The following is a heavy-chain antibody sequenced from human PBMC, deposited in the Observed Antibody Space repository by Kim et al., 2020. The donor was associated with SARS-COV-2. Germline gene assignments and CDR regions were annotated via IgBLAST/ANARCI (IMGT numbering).Heavy chain of an antibody. D-gene: IGHD3-3*01. J-gene: IGHJ3*02. CDR1: GFTFSNYP. Sequence: GGSLRLSCAASGFTFSNYPMHWVRQAPGKGLDWVSHISYDEDFKDYTDSVKGRFTISRDNSKNMVYLQMNSLRPEDTAVYYCTRDLFECSNCWSNGFDI. V-gene: IGHV3-30*04. CDR2: ISYDEDFK. CDR3: TRDLFECSNCWSNGFDI.